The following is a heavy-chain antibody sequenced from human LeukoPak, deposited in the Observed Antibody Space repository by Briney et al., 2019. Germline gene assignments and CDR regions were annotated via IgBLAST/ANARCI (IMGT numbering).Heavy chain of an antibody. V-gene: IGHV1-46*01. J-gene: IGHJ6*02. CDR2: INPSAGST. Sequence: ASVKVSCKASGYTFTSYYTHWVRRAPGQGPDWVGIINPSAGSTTYAQKFQGRVTMTRDTSTSTVYMELSSLRSEDTAVYYCARDFQGYYYYGMDVWGQGTTVTVS. CDR3: ARDFQGYYYYGMDV. CDR1: GYTFTSYY.